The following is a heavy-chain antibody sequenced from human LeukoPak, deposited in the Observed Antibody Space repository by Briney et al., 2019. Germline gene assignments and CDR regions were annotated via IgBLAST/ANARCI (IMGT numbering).Heavy chain of an antibody. V-gene: IGHV1-8*01. Sequence: GASVKVSCKASGYTFTGFHINWVRQASGQGLEWMGWMNPNTDDTGYAQKLQGRVTMTTDTSTSTAYMELRSLRSDDTAVYYCAGPSYYGSGSYYNVWGQGTMVTVSS. CDR3: AGPSYYGSGSYYNV. D-gene: IGHD3-10*01. CDR2: MNPNTDDT. CDR1: GYTFTGFH. J-gene: IGHJ3*01.